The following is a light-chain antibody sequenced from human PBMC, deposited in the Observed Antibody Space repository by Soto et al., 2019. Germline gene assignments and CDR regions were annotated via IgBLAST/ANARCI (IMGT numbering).Light chain of an antibody. J-gene: IGLJ1*01. CDR3: CSYAGSATYV. V-gene: IGLV2-23*01. CDR2: EGS. CDR1: SSDVGGYNV. Sequence: QSALTQPASVSGSPGQSITISCTGTSSDVGGYNVVSWYQHHPGKAPKLRIYEGSERPSGVSSRFSGSKSGNTASLTISGLQAEDEGDYYCCSYAGSATYVFGTGTQLTVL.